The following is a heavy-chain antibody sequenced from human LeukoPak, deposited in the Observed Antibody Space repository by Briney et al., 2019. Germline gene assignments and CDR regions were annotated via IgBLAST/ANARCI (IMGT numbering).Heavy chain of an antibody. Sequence: PGGSLRLSCSASGFTFSSYAMHWVRQAPGMGPEYVSVISSYGDKTYYADSVKGRFTISRDNSKNTVSLQMSSLRPEDTAVYYRVKDLYKGDTSTWYYFDYWGQGTLVTVSS. CDR3: VKDLYKGDTSTWYYFDY. J-gene: IGHJ4*02. CDR1: GFTFSSYA. D-gene: IGHD6-13*01. CDR2: ISSYGDKT. V-gene: IGHV3-64D*06.